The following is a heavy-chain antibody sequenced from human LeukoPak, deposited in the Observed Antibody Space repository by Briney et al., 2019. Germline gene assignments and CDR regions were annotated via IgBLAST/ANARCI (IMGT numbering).Heavy chain of an antibody. CDR1: GFPLSSYS. V-gene: IGHV3-48*01. J-gene: IGHJ4*02. Sequence: PGGSLRLSCAASGFPLSSYSINWVRQAPGKGLEWVSYINIDSITVNYADSVKGRFTISRDNAKNSLYLQMNSLKTEDTAVYYCTRDRWYQLLSPGVADYWGQGTLVTVSS. D-gene: IGHD2-2*01. CDR2: INIDSITV. CDR3: TRDRWYQLLSPGVADY.